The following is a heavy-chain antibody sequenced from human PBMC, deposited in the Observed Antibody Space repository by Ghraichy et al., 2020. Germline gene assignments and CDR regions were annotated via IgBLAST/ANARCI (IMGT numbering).Heavy chain of an antibody. Sequence: LSLTCEVSGLSFTDAWMSWVRQAPGKGLEWVGHIKSKDVAEARDYAAPVEGRFTITRDDSKNTVYLHMNFLRVEDTAVYYCTTENAVYFDSTGSFDPWGLGTLVTVSS. CDR1: GLSFTDAW. J-gene: IGHJ5*02. D-gene: IGHD3-22*01. CDR2: IKSKDVAEAR. CDR3: TTENAVYFDSTGSFDP. V-gene: IGHV3-15*01.